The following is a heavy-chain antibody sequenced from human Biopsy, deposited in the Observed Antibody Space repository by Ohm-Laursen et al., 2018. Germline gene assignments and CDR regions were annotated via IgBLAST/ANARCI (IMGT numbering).Heavy chain of an antibody. V-gene: IGHV4-4*07. J-gene: IGHJ5*02. CDR1: GASVSSDY. CDR2: TYISGRA. D-gene: IGHD3-10*01. Sequence: TLSLTCSVSGASVSSDYWSWIRQPAGKGLEWIGRTYISGRANYNPSRKSRVTVSVDTSKNQISLKLTSATAADTGVYYCAGEKGVPTASWFDPWGQGTLVSVSS. CDR3: AGEKGVPTASWFDP.